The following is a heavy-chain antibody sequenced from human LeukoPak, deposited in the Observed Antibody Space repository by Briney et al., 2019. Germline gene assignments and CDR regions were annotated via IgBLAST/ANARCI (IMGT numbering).Heavy chain of an antibody. V-gene: IGHV3-23*01. CDR3: AKDREIRTGGAFDI. D-gene: IGHD3-16*01. Sequence: GGSLRLSCAASGFTFNTYAMSWVRQAPGKGLEWVSAMSGSGGRTYYADSVKGRFTISRDNSKNTLYLQMNSLRAEDTAVYYCAKDREIRTGGAFDIWGQGTMVTVSS. J-gene: IGHJ3*02. CDR2: MSGSGGRT. CDR1: GFTFNTYA.